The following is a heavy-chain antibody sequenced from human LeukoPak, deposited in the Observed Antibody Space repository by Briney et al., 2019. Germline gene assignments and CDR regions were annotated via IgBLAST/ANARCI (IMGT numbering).Heavy chain of an antibody. D-gene: IGHD6-19*01. V-gene: IGHV3-23*01. J-gene: IGHJ4*02. CDR2: ISGSGVST. CDR3: AKNPQWLVTKHFDY. Sequence: GGSLRLSCAASGFRFSSYAMSWVRQAPGKGLEWVSAISGSGVSTYYADSVKGRFTVSRDNSKNTLYLQMSSLRAEDTAVYYCAKNPQWLVTKHFDYWGQGTLVTVSS. CDR1: GFRFSSYA.